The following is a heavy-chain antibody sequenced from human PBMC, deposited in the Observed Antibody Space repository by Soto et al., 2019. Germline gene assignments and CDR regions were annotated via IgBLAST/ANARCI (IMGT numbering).Heavy chain of an antibody. D-gene: IGHD3-22*01. V-gene: IGHV4-59*01. CDR2: IHYSGKT. CDR3: ARRAGDSSGYYCI. Sequence: QVQLQESGPGLVKPSESLSLTCTVSGGSISTYYWSWIRQSPGKGLEWIGYIHYSGKTDYNPSLRSRVTISVDTSKNPLSLKLSSMTAADTAVYYCARRAGDSSGYYCIWGQGTLVTVSS. J-gene: IGHJ4*02. CDR1: GGSISTYY.